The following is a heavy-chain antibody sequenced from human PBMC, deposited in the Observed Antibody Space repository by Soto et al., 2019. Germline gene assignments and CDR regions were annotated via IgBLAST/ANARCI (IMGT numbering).Heavy chain of an antibody. CDR1: GGSISSYY. CDR2: IYYSGST. CDR3: AGRYAGSFDY. V-gene: IGHV4-59*01. D-gene: IGHD1-26*01. J-gene: IGHJ4*02. Sequence: PSETLYLTCTVSGGSISSYYWSWIRQPPGKGLEWIGHIYYSGSTNYNPSLKSRVTISVDTSKNQFSLKLSSVTAADTAVYYCAGRYAGSFDYWGQGTLVTVSS.